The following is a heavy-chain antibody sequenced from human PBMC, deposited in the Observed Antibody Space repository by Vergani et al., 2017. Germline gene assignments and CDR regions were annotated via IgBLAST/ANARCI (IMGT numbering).Heavy chain of an antibody. Sequence: QVQLVESGGGVVQPGRSLRLSCAASGFTFSSYAMHWVRQAPGKGLEWVAVISYDGSNKYYADSVKGRFTISRDNSKNTLYLQMNSLRAEDTAVYYCAKDRVGARGGTDYWGQGTLVTVSS. V-gene: IGHV3-30*04. CDR2: ISYDGSNK. J-gene: IGHJ4*02. CDR1: GFTFSSYA. D-gene: IGHD1-26*01. CDR3: AKDRVGARGGTDY.